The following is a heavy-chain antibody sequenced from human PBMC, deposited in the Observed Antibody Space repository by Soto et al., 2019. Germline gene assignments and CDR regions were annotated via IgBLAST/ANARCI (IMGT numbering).Heavy chain of an antibody. Sequence: QITLKESGPTLVKPTQTLTLTCTFSGFSLSTSGVGVGWIRQPPGKALEGLALIYWNDDKRYSPSLKSRLTITKDTSKNHVVLTMTNMDPVDTATYYCAHTGPPLVEQYYYYYYGMDVWGQGTTVTVSS. CDR1: GFSLSTSGVG. J-gene: IGHJ6*02. CDR3: AHTGPPLVEQYYYYYYGMDV. CDR2: IYWNDDK. D-gene: IGHD6-6*01. V-gene: IGHV2-5*01.